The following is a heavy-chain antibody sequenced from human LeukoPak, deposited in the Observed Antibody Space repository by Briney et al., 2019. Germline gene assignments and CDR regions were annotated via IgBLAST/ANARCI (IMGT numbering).Heavy chain of an antibody. V-gene: IGHV3-11*01. Sequence: GGSLRLSCATSGFTFTDYYMSWIRQAPGKGLEWVSYISVSGTTMYYADSVKGRFTLSRDNAKNSLYLQMNSLRAEDTAVYYCARVGRLQYGDYVAFDYWGQGTLVTVSS. CDR2: ISVSGTTM. CDR3: ARVGRLQYGDYVAFDY. CDR1: GFTFTDYY. D-gene: IGHD4-17*01. J-gene: IGHJ4*02.